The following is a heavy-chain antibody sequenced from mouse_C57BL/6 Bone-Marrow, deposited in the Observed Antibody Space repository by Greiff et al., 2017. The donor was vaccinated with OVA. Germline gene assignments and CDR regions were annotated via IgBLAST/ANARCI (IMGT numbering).Heavy chain of an antibody. Sequence: EVQGVESGGGLVKPGGSLKLSCAASGFTFSSYTMSWVRQTPEKRLEWVATISGGGGNTYYPDSVRGRFTISRDNAKNTLYLQMSSLRSEDTALDYCARHKAAQATGFAYWGQGTLVTVSA. J-gene: IGHJ3*01. D-gene: IGHD3-2*02. CDR3: ARHKAAQATGFAY. V-gene: IGHV5-9*01. CDR1: GFTFSSYT. CDR2: ISGGGGNT.